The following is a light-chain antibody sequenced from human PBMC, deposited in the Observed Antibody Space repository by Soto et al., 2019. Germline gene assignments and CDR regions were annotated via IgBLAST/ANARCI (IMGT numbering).Light chain of an antibody. J-gene: IGKJ5*01. V-gene: IGKV3-20*01. CDR1: QSVTSNY. CDR3: QQYGSSSPTT. CDR2: GAS. Sequence: EIVLTQSPGTLSLSPGEGATLSCRASQSVTSNYLAWYQQRPGQAPRLLIYGASSRATGIPDRCSGGGSGTACSLTISRLEPEDFAVYYCQQYGSSSPTTFGQGTRLEIE.